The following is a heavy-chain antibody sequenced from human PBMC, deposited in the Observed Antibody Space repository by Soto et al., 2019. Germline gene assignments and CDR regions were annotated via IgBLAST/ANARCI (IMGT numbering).Heavy chain of an antibody. CDR3: ARDVVMTTVTGGIDY. Sequence: QVQLVQSGAEVKKPGASVKVSCKTSGYTFTSYGISWVRQAPGQGREWMGWISGYNGNIIYAQNFQGRVTMTTDTSTSTAYMELGNLRSDDRAVYYCARDVVMTTVTGGIDYWGQGTLVTVSS. CDR1: GYTFTSYG. J-gene: IGHJ4*02. D-gene: IGHD4-4*01. CDR2: ISGYNGNI. V-gene: IGHV1-18*01.